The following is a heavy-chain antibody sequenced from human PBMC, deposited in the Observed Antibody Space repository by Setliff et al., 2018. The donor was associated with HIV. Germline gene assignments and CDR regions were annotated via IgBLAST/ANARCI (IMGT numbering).Heavy chain of an antibody. J-gene: IGHJ4*02. CDR3: ARLSGDYYYFDY. D-gene: IGHD2-21*02. CDR1: GDSISTDY. Sequence: PSETLSLTCTVSGDSISTDYWTWIRQPPGKGLEWIGYIYNSASTSYNPSLKSRVTISLDTSKNQFALKLTSVTAADTAVYYCARLSGDYYYFDYWGQGTLVTVSS. CDR2: IYNSAST. V-gene: IGHV4-4*09.